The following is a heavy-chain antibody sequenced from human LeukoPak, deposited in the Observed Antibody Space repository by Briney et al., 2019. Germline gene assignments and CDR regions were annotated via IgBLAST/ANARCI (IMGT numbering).Heavy chain of an antibody. CDR3: ARSLRVSGDFDY. CDR2: IIPIFETT. Sequence: SVKVSCKFSTGAFENYAVNWVRQAPGQGLEWMGAIIPIFETTNYAPKFQGRITITADGSTGTAYMDLSSLRSEDTAIYYCARSLRVSGDFDYWGQGTQVIAS. D-gene: IGHD2-8*01. J-gene: IGHJ4*02. CDR1: TGAFENYA. V-gene: IGHV1-69*01.